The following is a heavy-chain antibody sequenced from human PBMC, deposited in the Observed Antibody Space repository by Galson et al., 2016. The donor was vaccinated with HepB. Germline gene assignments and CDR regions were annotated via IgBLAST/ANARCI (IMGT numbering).Heavy chain of an antibody. V-gene: IGHV4-39*07. J-gene: IGHJ4*02. D-gene: IGHD2-15*01. CDR1: GDSISGSTYY. CDR2: MSYSGST. Sequence: SETLSLTCTVSGDSISGSTYYWGWIRQTPGKGLEWIGSMSYSGSTYYNPSLKSRVTISVDTSESRFSLKLSSVTAAATAVYYCAGFDLGGCGTGICSQWGQGSLVTVSA. CDR3: AGFDLGGCGTGICSQ.